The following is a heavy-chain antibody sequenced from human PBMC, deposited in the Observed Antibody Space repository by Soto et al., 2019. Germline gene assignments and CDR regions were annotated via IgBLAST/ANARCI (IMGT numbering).Heavy chain of an antibody. D-gene: IGHD2-2*01. CDR3: AHAYGGTSWPNDAFDV. J-gene: IGHJ3*01. V-gene: IGHV2-5*02. CDR1: GFSLSADGVG. CDR2: IYWDDDK. Sequence: QITLKESGPTLVKPTQTLTLTCTFSGFSLSADGVGVGWIRQPPGKALEWLALIYWDDDKRYRPSLKRRLTTTKDTSKHQVVLTMTNRDPVDTATYYCAHAYGGTSWPNDAFDVWGQGTLVTVSS.